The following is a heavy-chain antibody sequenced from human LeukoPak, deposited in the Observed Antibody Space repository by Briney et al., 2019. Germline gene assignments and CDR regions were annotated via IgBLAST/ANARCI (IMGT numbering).Heavy chain of an antibody. V-gene: IGHV1-8*01. Sequence: GASVKVSCKASKDTSTIYDVNWVRQATGRGLEWMGWMNPNSGNTGYAQKFQGRVTMTMNSSISTAYMELTSLTSEDTAVYYCARSTMGARRTYDYWGQGTLVTVSS. CDR1: KDTSTIYD. CDR2: MNPNSGNT. J-gene: IGHJ4*02. D-gene: IGHD1-26*01. CDR3: ARSTMGARRTYDY.